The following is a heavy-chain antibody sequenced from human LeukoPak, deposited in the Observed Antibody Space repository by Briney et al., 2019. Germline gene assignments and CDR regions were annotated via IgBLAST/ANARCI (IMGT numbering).Heavy chain of an antibody. J-gene: IGHJ6*03. Sequence: SETLSLTCTVSGYSISSRYYWVWIRQPPGKGLEWIGSIYHSGSTYYNPSLKSRVTISVDTSKNQFSLKLSSVTAADTAVYYCARGFSDYAGGYYYYMDVWGKGTTVTVSS. CDR2: IYHSGST. CDR1: GYSISSRYY. CDR3: ARGFSDYAGGYYYYMDV. D-gene: IGHD4-17*01. V-gene: IGHV4-38-2*02.